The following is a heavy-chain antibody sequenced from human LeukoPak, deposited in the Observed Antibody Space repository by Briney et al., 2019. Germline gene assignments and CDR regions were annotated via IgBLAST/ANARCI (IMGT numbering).Heavy chain of an antibody. J-gene: IGHJ6*02. CDR2: IYYSGST. CDR3: ARGYSWDYYYYGMDV. CDR1: GGSISNYY. V-gene: IGHV4-59*01. D-gene: IGHD6-13*01. Sequence: SETLSLTCTVSGGSISNYYWSWIRQPPGKGLEWIGYIYYSGSTNYNPSLKSRVTISVDTSKNQFSLKLSSVTAADTAVYYCARGYSWDYYYYGMDVWGQGTTVTVSS.